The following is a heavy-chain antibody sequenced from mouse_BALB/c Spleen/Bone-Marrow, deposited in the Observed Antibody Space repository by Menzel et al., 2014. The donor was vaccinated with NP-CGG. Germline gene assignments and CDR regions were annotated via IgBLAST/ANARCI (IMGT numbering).Heavy chain of an antibody. V-gene: IGHV7-1*02. Sequence: EVKLVESGGGLVQPGGSLRLSCATSGFTFSAFYMEWVRQPPGKRLEWIDASRNKAKDYTTEYSASVKGRFIVTRDTSQSILYLQMNALRAEDTAIYYCARDVWYGNYFSYWGQGTLVTVSA. CDR2: SRNKAKDYTT. CDR1: GFTFSAFY. J-gene: IGHJ3*01. CDR3: ARDVWYGNYFSY. D-gene: IGHD2-10*02.